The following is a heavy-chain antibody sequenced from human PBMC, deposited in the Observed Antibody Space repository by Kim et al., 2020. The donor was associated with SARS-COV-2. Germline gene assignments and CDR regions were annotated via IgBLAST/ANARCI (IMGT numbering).Heavy chain of an antibody. CDR2: ISSSSSNI. Sequence: GGSLRLSCAASGFTFSSYSMNWVRQAPGKGLEWVSSISSSSSNIYYADSVKGRFTISRDNAKNSLYLQMNSLRAEDTAVYYCARDVSGEYGSGSYYTWPAFDYWGQETLVPVSS. J-gene: IGHJ4*02. CDR1: GFTFSSYS. CDR3: ARDVSGEYGSGSYYTWPAFDY. D-gene: IGHD3-10*01. V-gene: IGHV3-21*01.